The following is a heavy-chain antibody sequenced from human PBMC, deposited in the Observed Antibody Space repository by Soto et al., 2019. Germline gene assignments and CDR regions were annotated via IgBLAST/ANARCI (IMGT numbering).Heavy chain of an antibody. CDR3: ARDRLGNYYDSSASSY. D-gene: IGHD3-22*01. CDR1: GYTFTGYY. V-gene: IGHV1-2*02. CDR2: INPNSGGT. Sequence: QVQLVQSGAEVKKPGASVKVSCKASGYTFTGYYMHWVRQAPGQGLEWMGWINPNSGGTNYAQKFQGRVTMTRDTSINTAYMELSRLRSDDTAVYYCARDRLGNYYDSSASSYWGQGTLVTVSS. J-gene: IGHJ4*02.